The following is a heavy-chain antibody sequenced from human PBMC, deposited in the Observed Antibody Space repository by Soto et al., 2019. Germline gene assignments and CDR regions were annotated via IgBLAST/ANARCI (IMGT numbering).Heavy chain of an antibody. Sequence: EVQLVESGGGLVQPGGSLRLSCAASGFTFSDHYMDWVRQAPGKGLEWVGRARNKDNSYFTEYAASVKGRVTISRDESQNSLYLQMNSLKTEDTAVYYCVRGKGVFLYYYMAVWGKGTTVTVS. V-gene: IGHV3-72*01. D-gene: IGHD3-10*01. CDR2: ARNKDNSYFT. CDR1: GFTFSDHY. J-gene: IGHJ6*03. CDR3: VRGKGVFLYYYMAV.